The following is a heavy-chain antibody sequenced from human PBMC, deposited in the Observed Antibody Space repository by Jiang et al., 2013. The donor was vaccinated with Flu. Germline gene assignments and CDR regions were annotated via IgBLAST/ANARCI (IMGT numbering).Heavy chain of an antibody. V-gene: IGHV1-18*01. CDR2: ISGYNDNT. CDR3: ARTVPRTAAGYYGMDV. CDR1: GYPFSSYG. J-gene: IGHJ6*01. D-gene: IGHD6-13*01. Sequence: SGAEVKKPGASVKVSCKASGYPFSSYGISWVRPAPGQGLEWMGWISGYNDNTNYAQKLQGRVTMTADTSTRTAYMELRSLRSDDTAVYYCARTVPRTAAGYYGMDVWGPKGTTVTVSS.